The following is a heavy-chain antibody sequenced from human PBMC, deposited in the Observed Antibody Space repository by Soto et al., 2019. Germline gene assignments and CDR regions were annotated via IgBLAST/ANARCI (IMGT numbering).Heavy chain of an antibody. CDR2: IIPIFGTA. CDR1: GGTFSSYA. Sequence: QVQLVQSGAEVKKPGSSVKVSCKASGGTFSSYAISWVRQAPGQGLEWMGGIIPIFGTANYAQKFQGRVTITGDESTSTAYMELSSLRSEDTAVYYCARGAYDILTAAPVEWFDPWGQGTLVTVSS. J-gene: IGHJ5*02. CDR3: ARGAYDILTAAPVEWFDP. D-gene: IGHD3-9*01. V-gene: IGHV1-69*12.